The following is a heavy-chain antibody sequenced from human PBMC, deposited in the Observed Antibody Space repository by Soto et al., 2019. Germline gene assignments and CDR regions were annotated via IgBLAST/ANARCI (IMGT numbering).Heavy chain of an antibody. CDR3: ARGVGSGSYYNQYNWFDP. CDR2: IYDSGST. J-gene: IGHJ5*02. CDR1: GGSISSSY. D-gene: IGHD3-10*01. Sequence: PSETLSLTCTVSGGSISSSYWSWIRQPPGKGLEWIGYIYDSGSTYYNSSLKSRVTMSVDTSKNQFSLKLSSVTAADTAVYYCARGVGSGSYYNQYNWFDPWGQGTLVTVSS. V-gene: IGHV4-59*08.